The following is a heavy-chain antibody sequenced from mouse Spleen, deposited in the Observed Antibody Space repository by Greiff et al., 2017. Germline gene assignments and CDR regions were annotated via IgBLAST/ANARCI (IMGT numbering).Heavy chain of an antibody. CDR1: GFTFSSYY. CDR2: ISSGGGST. CDR3: ARGDYGYYAMDY. J-gene: IGHJ4*01. D-gene: IGHD2-13*01. Sequence: EVKVVESGGGLVKLGGSLKLSCAASGFTFSSYYMSWVRQTPEKRLEWVATISSGGGSTYYPDSVKGRFTISRDNAKNTLYLQMSSLNSEDTAVYYCARGDYGYYAMDYWGQGTSVTVSS. V-gene: IGHV5-9*04.